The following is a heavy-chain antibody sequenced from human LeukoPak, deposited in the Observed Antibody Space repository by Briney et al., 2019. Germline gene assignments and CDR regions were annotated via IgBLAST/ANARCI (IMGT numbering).Heavy chain of an antibody. CDR2: IRTDGTIT. D-gene: IGHD1/OR15-1a*01. CDR3: AREGTGSYMDV. V-gene: IGHV3-74*03. Sequence: GGSLRLSCAASGFTFSSYWMHWVRQAPGKGLVWVSRIRTDGTITTYADPVKGRFSISRDNAKNTLYLQVDSLRVEDTAVYYCAREGTGSYMDVWGKGTTVTVSS. CDR1: GFTFSSYW. J-gene: IGHJ6*03.